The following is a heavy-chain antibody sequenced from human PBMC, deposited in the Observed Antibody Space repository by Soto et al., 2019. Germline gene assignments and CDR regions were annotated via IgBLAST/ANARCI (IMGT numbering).Heavy chain of an antibody. J-gene: IGHJ4*02. V-gene: IGHV3-73*02. CDR1: GFTFSDSA. CDR3: TRRLDWTAMEPLDY. CDR2: IRSKVNTYAT. D-gene: IGHD5-18*01. Sequence: EVQLVESGGGLVQPGGSLKLSCVASGFTFSDSAMHWVRQASGKWLEWVGRIRSKVNTYATAYAASVKGRFTISRDDSMNTAYLQMNSLKTEDTALYYCTRRLDWTAMEPLDYWGQGTLVTVSS.